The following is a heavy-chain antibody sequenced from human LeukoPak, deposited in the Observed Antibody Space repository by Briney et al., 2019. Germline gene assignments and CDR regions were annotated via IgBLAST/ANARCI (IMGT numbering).Heavy chain of an antibody. J-gene: IGHJ4*02. CDR2: INHSGST. CDR3: ARGSSTSPGYY. Sequence: GXXXEWIGEINHSGSTNYNPSLKSRVTISVDTSKNQFSLKLSSVTAADTAVYYCARGSSTSPGYYWGQGTLVTVSS. V-gene: IGHV4-34*01. D-gene: IGHD2-2*01.